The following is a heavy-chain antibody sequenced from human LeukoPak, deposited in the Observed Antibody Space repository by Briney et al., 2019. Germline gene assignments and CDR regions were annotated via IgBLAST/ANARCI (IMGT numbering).Heavy chain of an antibody. Sequence: GASVKVSCKASGYTFTSYGISWVRQAPGQGLEWMGWISAYNGNTNYAQKLQGRVTMTTHTSTSTAYMELRSLRSDDTAVYYCARVPPPGFRELFTYYFDYWGQGTLVTVSS. CDR3: ARVPPPGFRELFTYYFDY. V-gene: IGHV1-18*01. D-gene: IGHD3-10*01. CDR2: ISAYNGNT. CDR1: GYTFTSYG. J-gene: IGHJ4*02.